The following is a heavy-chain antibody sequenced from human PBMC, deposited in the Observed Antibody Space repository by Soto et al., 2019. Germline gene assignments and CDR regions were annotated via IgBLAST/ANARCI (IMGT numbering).Heavy chain of an antibody. J-gene: IGHJ5*02. CDR3: ARRGYDYGDRADRFDP. CDR2: IIPIFGTA. D-gene: IGHD4-17*01. CDR1: GGTFSSYA. V-gene: IGHV1-69*01. Sequence: QVQLVQSGAEVTKPGSSVKVSCKASGGTFSSYAISWVRQAPGQGLEWMGGIIPIFGTANYAQKFQGRVTCAVDESTSTADMELGSLRSEYMGVYYCARRGYDYGDRADRFDPCGQGTLVTVSS.